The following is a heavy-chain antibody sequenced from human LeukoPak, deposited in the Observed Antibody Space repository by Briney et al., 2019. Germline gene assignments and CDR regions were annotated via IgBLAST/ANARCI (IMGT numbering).Heavy chain of an antibody. CDR2: ISSSGSTI. V-gene: IGHV3-11*04. Sequence: GGSLRLSCAASGFTFSDYYMSWIRQAPGKGLEWVSYISSSGSTIYYADSVKGRFTISRDNAKDSLFLQMNSLRTEDTGVYYCARDSYGWHDRWDYWGLGAQVIVSS. J-gene: IGHJ4*02. D-gene: IGHD3-16*01. CDR1: GFTFSDYY. CDR3: ARDSYGWHDRWDY.